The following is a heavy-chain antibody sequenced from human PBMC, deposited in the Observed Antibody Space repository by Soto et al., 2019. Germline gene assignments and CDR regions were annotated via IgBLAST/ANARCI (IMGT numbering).Heavy chain of an antibody. CDR3: ATDILDF. V-gene: IGHV3-7*02. Sequence: EVQLVESGGGLVQPGGSLRLSCAATGFMFSSYWMTWVRHAPGKGLEWVANINQNGSETYYVDSVEGRFTISRDYVNNSVFLQMNTRRVEDTAMYYCATDILDFWGQGTLVPVSS. CDR1: GFMFSSYW. D-gene: IGHD3-9*01. J-gene: IGHJ4*02. CDR2: INQNGSET.